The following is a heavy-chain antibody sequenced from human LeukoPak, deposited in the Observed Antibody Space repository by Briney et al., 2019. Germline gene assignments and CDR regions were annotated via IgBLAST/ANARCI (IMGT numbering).Heavy chain of an antibody. CDR3: AKGLTDCSSTSCCYYYYMDV. CDR1: GFTFSSYG. CDR2: IRYDGSNK. Sequence: GGSLRLSCAASGFTFSSYGMHWVRQAPGKGLEWVAFIRYDGSNKYYADSVKGRFTISRDNSKNTLYLQMNSLRAEDTAVYYCAKGLTDCSSTSCCYYYYMDVWGKGTTVTVSS. D-gene: IGHD2-2*01. J-gene: IGHJ6*03. V-gene: IGHV3-30*02.